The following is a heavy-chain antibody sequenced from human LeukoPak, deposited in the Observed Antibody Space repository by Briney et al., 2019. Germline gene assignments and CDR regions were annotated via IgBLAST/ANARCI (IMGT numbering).Heavy chain of an antibody. CDR3: AKDASAVRYYFDY. CDR2: ISGSGGST. D-gene: IGHD3-3*01. V-gene: IGHV3-23*01. CDR1: GFTVSSNY. Sequence: GGSLRLSCAASGFTVSSNYMSWVRQAPGKGLEWVSVISGSGGSTYYADSVKGRFIISRDNSKNTLYLQMNSLRAEDTAVYYCAKDASAVRYYFDYWGQGTLVTVSS. J-gene: IGHJ4*02.